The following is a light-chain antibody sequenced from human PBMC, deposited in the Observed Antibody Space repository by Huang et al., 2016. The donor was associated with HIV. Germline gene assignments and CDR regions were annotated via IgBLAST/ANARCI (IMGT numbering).Light chain of an antibody. CDR1: QDIRND. J-gene: IGKJ3*01. V-gene: IGKV1-8*01. Sequence: AIRITQSPSSLSASTGDRVIITCQASQDIRNDLAWYKQNPGKAPKLLIHAASTLQIGVPSRFSGSGSGTDFTLTINCLQSEDFATYYCQQYYTYPFTFGPGTKVDI. CDR2: AAS. CDR3: QQYYTYPFT.